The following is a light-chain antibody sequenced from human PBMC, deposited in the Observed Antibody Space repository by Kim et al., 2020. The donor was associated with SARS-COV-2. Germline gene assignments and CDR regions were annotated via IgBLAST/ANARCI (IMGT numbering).Light chain of an antibody. J-gene: IGKJ1*01. CDR3: QQYRSYPWT. V-gene: IGKV1-5*03. Sequence: SVGDRVPITCRASRSIGGLLAWYQQKPGKAPKLLIYEASTLKSGVPSRFSGSGFETEFTLTTSSLQPDDFATYYCQQYRSYPWTFGQGTKVDIK. CDR2: EAS. CDR1: RSIGGL.